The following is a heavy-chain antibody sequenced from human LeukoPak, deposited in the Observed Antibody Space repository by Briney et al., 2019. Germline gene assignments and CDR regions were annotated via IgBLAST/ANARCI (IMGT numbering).Heavy chain of an antibody. J-gene: IGHJ5*01. Sequence: GASVKVSCKASGYTFTGYYMHWVRQAPGQGLEWMGWINPNSGGTNYAQKFQGRVTMTRDTSISTAYMELSRLRSDDTAVYYCAIGYGEVIVSGWFDFWGQGTLVTVSS. V-gene: IGHV1-2*02. CDR1: GYTFTGYY. CDR3: AIGYGEVIVSGWFDF. D-gene: IGHD2/OR15-2a*01. CDR2: INPNSGGT.